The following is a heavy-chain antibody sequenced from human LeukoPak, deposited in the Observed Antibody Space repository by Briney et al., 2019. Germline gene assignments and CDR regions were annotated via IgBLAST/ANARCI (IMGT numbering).Heavy chain of an antibody. V-gene: IGHV3-11*01. Sequence: PGGSLRLSCAASGFTFSDYYMSWIRQAPGKGLEWVSYISSSGSTIYYADSVKGRFTIYRDNAKNSLYLQMNSLRAEDTAVYYCARARARWLLPNYFDYRGQGTLVTVSS. CDR1: GFTFSDYY. D-gene: IGHD3-22*01. CDR3: ARARARWLLPNYFDY. CDR2: ISSSGSTI. J-gene: IGHJ4*02.